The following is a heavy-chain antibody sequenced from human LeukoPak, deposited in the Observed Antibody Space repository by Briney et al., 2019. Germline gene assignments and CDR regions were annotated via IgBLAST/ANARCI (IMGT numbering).Heavy chain of an antibody. CDR1: GFTFSGSA. CDR3: TFMVRGVIKGYRDYYYMDV. V-gene: IGHV3-73*01. J-gene: IGHJ6*03. CDR2: IRSKANSYAT. Sequence: PGGSLRLSCAASGFTFSGSAMHWVRQASGKGLEWVGRIRSKANSYATAYAASVKGRFTISRDDSKNTAYLQMNSLKTEDTAVYYCTFMVRGVIKGYRDYYYMDVWGKGTTVTVSS. D-gene: IGHD3-10*01.